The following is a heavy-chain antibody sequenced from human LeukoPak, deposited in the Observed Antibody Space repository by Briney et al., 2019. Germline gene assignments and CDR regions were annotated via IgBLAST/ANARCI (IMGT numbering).Heavy chain of an antibody. Sequence: GGSLRLSCAASGFTFSSYAMSWVRQAPGKGLEWVSAISGSGGSTYYADSVKGRFTISRDNSKNTLYLQMNSLRAEDTAVYYCAKQANSGGVVNSFFDYWGQGTLVTGSS. V-gene: IGHV3-23*01. CDR2: ISGSGGST. J-gene: IGHJ4*02. D-gene: IGHD3-3*01. CDR1: GFTFSSYA. CDR3: AKQANSGGVVNSFFDY.